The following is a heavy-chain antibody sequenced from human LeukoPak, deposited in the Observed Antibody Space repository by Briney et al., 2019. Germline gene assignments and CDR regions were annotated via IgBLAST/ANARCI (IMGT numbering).Heavy chain of an antibody. Sequence: GGSLRLSCAASGFTFSDYYMSWIRQAPGKGLEWVSYISSSGSTIYYADSVKGRFTISRDNSKNTLYLQMNSLRAEDTAVYYCAKDHTHRWGVVVITSFDYWGQGTLVTVSS. CDR2: ISSSGSTI. V-gene: IGHV3-11*01. D-gene: IGHD3-22*01. J-gene: IGHJ4*02. CDR3: AKDHTHRWGVVVITSFDY. CDR1: GFTFSDYY.